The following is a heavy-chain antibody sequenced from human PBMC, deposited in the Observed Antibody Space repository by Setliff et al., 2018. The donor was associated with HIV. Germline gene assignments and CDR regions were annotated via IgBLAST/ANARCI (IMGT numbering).Heavy chain of an antibody. D-gene: IGHD1-1*01. J-gene: IGHJ5*02. CDR3: ARDFKRYNSPCRFDP. CDR1: AGSISTGSYY. V-gene: IGHV4-61*02. CDR2: INTSGTT. Sequence: PSETLSLTCTVAAGSISTGSYYWNWIRQPAGQALEWIGRINTSGTTIYSPSLKSRVTISLEKSNNQFSLKLSSVPAADTAVYYCARDFKRYNSPCRFDPWGQGILVTVSS.